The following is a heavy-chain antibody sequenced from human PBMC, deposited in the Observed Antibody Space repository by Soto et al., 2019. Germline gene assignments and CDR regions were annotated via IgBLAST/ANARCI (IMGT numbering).Heavy chain of an antibody. CDR3: AKMVHGGYVSYFDS. Sequence: GGYLRLSCEASGFTFTSYAMSWVRQAPGKGLEWGSATSGSGDTTYYADSVKGRFTISRDNSEKRLYLQMNSLRAKDTAVSSCAKMVHGGYVSYFDSWGQGTRCTASS. V-gene: IGHV3-23*01. CDR1: GFTFTSYA. D-gene: IGHD5-12*01. J-gene: IGHJ4*02. CDR2: TSGSGDTT.